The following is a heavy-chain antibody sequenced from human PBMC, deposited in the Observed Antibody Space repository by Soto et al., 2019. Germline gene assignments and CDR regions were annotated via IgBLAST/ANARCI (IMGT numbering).Heavy chain of an antibody. Sequence: ASVKVSCKASGYTFTSYGISWVRQAPGQGLEWMGWISAYNGNTNYAQRLQGRVTMTTDTSTSTAYMELRSLRSDDTAVYYCARGLGCCSGGSCTYYYGMDVWGQGTTVTVSS. V-gene: IGHV1-18*01. J-gene: IGHJ6*02. CDR1: GYTFTSYG. CDR3: ARGLGCCSGGSCTYYYGMDV. D-gene: IGHD2-15*01. CDR2: ISAYNGNT.